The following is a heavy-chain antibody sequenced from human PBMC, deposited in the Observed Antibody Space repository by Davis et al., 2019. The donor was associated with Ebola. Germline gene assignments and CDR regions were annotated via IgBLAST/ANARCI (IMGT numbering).Heavy chain of an antibody. Sequence: PSETLSLTCTVSGGSISFSYLNWIRQPAGKALEWIGRIYASGSTDYKPSLKSRVTMSVDTSKNQFSLNLTSVTAADAAVYYCARPPNPGRDGYKEGAFELWGRGAMVTVSS. CDR3: ARPPNPGRDGYKEGAFEL. CDR1: GGSISFSY. V-gene: IGHV4-4*07. CDR2: IYASGST. D-gene: IGHD5-24*01. J-gene: IGHJ3*01.